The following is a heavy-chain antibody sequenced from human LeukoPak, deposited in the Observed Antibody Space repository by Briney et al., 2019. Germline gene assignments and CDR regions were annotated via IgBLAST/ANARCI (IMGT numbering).Heavy chain of an antibody. Sequence: SETLSLTCTVSGGSVSSGSYYWSWIRQPPGKGLEWIGYVYYSGSTNYNPSLKSRVTISVDTSKNQFSLKMSSVTAADTAVYYCAARYCSGGSCYFDPWGQGTLVTVSS. J-gene: IGHJ5*02. CDR1: GGSVSSGSYY. CDR3: AARYCSGGSCYFDP. CDR2: VYYSGST. V-gene: IGHV4-61*01. D-gene: IGHD2-15*01.